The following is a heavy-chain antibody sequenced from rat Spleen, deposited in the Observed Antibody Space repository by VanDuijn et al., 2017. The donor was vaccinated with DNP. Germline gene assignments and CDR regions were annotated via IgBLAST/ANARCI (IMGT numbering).Heavy chain of an antibody. CDR1: GFTFSNSG. V-gene: IGHV5-19*01. CDR2: ISYFGDNT. CDR3: AKDRTGGFAMDA. Sequence: EVQLVESGGGLVQPGRSLKLSCAASGFTFSNSGMHWIRQAPKKGLELVAYISYFGDNTYSGDSVKGRFTVSRDNAQNTVCLQMNSLRSEDTATYYCAKDRTGGFAMDAWGQGTSVTVSS. D-gene: IGHD4-1*01. J-gene: IGHJ4*01.